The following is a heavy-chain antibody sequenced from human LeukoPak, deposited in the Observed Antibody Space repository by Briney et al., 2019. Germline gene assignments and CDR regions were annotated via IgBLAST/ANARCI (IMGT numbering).Heavy chain of an antibody. Sequence: GGSLRLSCAASGFTFNNYWMQWVRQTPGKGLVWVSIISGDGSDTTYADSVKGRFTISRDNAKNTLYLQMTSLRAEDTAVYYCARDRGWRQIDYWGQGTLVAVSS. CDR1: GFTFNNYW. J-gene: IGHJ4*02. D-gene: IGHD5-24*01. CDR2: ISGDGSDT. V-gene: IGHV3-74*01. CDR3: ARDRGWRQIDY.